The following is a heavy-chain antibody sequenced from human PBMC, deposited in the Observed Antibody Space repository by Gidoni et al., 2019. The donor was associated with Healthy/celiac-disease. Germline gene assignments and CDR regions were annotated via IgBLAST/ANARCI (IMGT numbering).Heavy chain of an antibody. V-gene: IGHV4-59*01. J-gene: IGHJ6*02. CDR3: ARDWGIAAAGIPSLYYGMDV. D-gene: IGHD6-13*01. Sequence: QVQLQASGPGLVKPSETLSLTCTVSGGSISSYYWSWIRQPPGKGLEWIGYIYYSGSTNYNPSLKSRVTISVDTSKNQFSLKLSSVTAADTAVYYCARDWGIAAAGIPSLYYGMDVWGQGTTVTVSS. CDR1: GGSISSYY. CDR2: IYYSGST.